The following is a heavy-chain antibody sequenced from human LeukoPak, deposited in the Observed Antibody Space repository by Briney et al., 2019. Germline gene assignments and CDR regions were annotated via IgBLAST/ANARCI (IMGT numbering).Heavy chain of an antibody. CDR1: GFTVSSNY. V-gene: IGHV3-66*01. CDR3: ARDLRPSVKYSSSL. Sequence: GGSLRLSCAASGFTVSSNYMSWVRQAPGKGLEWVSVIYSGGSTYYADSVKGRFTISRDNAKNSLYLQMNSLRAEDTAVYYCARDLRPSVKYSSSLWGQGTLVTVSS. CDR2: IYSGGST. J-gene: IGHJ4*02. D-gene: IGHD6-6*01.